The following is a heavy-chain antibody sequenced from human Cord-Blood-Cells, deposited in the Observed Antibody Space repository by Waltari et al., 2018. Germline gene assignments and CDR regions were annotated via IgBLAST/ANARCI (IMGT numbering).Heavy chain of an antibody. V-gene: IGHV1-69*01. CDR3: ARGSGYDYGYYYYYYMDV. CDR2: IIPSVGTA. J-gene: IGHJ6*03. CDR1: GGTFSSYA. D-gene: IGHD5-12*01. Sequence: QVQLVQSGAEVKKPGSSVKVSCKASGGTFSSYAISWVRQAPGQGLEWMGGIIPSVGTANYAQKFQGRVTITADEYTSTGYMELSSLKAEDTAVYYCARGSGYDYGYYYYYYMDVWGKGTTVTVSS.